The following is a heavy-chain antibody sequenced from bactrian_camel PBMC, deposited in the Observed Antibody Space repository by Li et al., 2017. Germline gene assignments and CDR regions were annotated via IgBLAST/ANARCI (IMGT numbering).Heavy chain of an antibody. J-gene: IGHJ6*01. CDR1: GSVPSTFC. Sequence: HVQLVESGGGSAQPGGSLTLSCISSGSVPSTFCMAWFRSPPGQGERESIATINSDGATDYSYSVKGRFTISRDNAKNTLTLQMNSLKSEDTAVYYCVSDCMYGGNWCFGYWGQGTQVTVS. CDR3: VSDCMYGGNWCFGY. V-gene: IGHV3S1*01. D-gene: IGHD6*01. CDR2: INSDGAT.